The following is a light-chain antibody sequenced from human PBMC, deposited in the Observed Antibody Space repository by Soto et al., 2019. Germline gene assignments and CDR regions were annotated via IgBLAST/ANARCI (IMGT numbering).Light chain of an antibody. V-gene: IGKV3-20*01. J-gene: IGKJ2*01. CDR3: QQYGSSLYT. CDR2: GAS. Sequence: EIVLTQSPVTLSLSPGERATLSCRASQSVSSSYLAWYQQKAGKAPRLLIYGASSRGTGIPDRFSGSGSGTDFTLTISRLEPEDFAVYYCQQYGSSLYTFGQGTKLEIK. CDR1: QSVSSSY.